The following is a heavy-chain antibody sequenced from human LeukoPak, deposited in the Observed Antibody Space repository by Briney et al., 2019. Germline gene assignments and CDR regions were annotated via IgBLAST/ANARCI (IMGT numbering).Heavy chain of an antibody. J-gene: IGHJ4*02. D-gene: IGHD1-26*01. CDR1: GGTFSSYA. V-gene: IGHV1-69*05. Sequence: SVKVSCKASGGTFSSYAISWVRQAPGQGLEWMGGIIPIFGTANYAQKFQGRVTITTDESTSTAYMELRSLRSDDTAVYYCARATSREAHGPDYWGQGTLVTVSS. CDR2: IIPIFGTA. CDR3: ARATSREAHGPDY.